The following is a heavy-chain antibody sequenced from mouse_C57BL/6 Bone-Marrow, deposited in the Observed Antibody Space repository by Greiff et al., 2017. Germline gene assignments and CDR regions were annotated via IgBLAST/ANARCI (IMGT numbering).Heavy chain of an antibody. D-gene: IGHD2-2*01. V-gene: IGHV1-39*01. Sequence: VQLQQSGPELVKPGASVKISCKASGYSFTDYNMNWVKQSNGKSLEWIGVINPNYGTTSYNQKFKGKATLTVDQSSSTTYMQLNSLTSEDSAVYYWARRAMVTSLYAMDYWGQGTSVTVSS. CDR1: GYSFTDYN. CDR2: INPNYGTT. CDR3: ARRAMVTSLYAMDY. J-gene: IGHJ4*01.